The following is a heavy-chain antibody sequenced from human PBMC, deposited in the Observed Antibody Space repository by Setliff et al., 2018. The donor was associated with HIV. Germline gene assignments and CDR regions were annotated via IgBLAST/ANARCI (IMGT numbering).Heavy chain of an antibody. CDR2: IYYSGNT. J-gene: IGHJ6*03. CDR1: RASISSGGYY. Sequence: PSETLSLTCTVSRASISSGGYYWSWIRQRPGEGLEWIGYIYYSGNTFYNPSLKSRVTISVDTSKNQFSLKLRSVTAADTAVYYCARGPPAEDYYYYMDVWDKGTTVTVSS. V-gene: IGHV4-31*03. CDR3: ARGPPAEDYYYYMDV.